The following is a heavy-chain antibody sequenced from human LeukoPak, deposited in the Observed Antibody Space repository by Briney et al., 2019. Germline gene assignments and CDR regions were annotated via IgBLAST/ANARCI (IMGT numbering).Heavy chain of an antibody. Sequence: GASLQISCKGSGSIFTSYWIGGVRQLPGKGLEWMGIIYPGDSDTRYSPSFQGQVTISADKSISTAYLQWSSLKASDTAMYYCARLMYYYDSSGYYSQYFDYWGQGTLVTVSS. D-gene: IGHD3-22*01. CDR2: IYPGDSDT. CDR3: ARLMYYYDSSGYYSQYFDY. CDR1: GSIFTSYW. J-gene: IGHJ4*02. V-gene: IGHV5-51*01.